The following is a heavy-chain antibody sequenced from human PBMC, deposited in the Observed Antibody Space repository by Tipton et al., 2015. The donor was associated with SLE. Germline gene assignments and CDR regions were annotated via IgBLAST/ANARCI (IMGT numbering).Heavy chain of an antibody. J-gene: IGHJ3*01. CDR3: ASGILTGNAAFDV. Sequence: TLSLTCTVSGGSISNSDYFWGWVRQSPEKGLEWIGIIHYSGTTYYNPSLKSRVTISVDTSKNQFSLILRSVTAADTAVYYCASGILTGNAAFDVWGQGTMVTVSP. V-gene: IGHV4-39*07. CDR1: GGSISNSDYF. CDR2: IHYSGTT. D-gene: IGHD3-9*01.